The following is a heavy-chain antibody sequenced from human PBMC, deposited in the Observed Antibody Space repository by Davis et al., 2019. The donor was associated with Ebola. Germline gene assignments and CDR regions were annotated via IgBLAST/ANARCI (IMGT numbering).Heavy chain of an antibody. V-gene: IGHV3-9*01. Sequence: GGSLRLSCAASGFTFDAYAMHWVRQAPGKGLEWVSGISWNSGSIGYADSVKGRFTISRDNSKNTLYLQMNSLRAEDTAVYYCARGRIKVAGYYYYYGMDVWGQGTTVTVSS. CDR3: ARGRIKVAGYYYYYGMDV. CDR1: GFTFDAYA. D-gene: IGHD6-19*01. CDR2: ISWNSGSI. J-gene: IGHJ6*02.